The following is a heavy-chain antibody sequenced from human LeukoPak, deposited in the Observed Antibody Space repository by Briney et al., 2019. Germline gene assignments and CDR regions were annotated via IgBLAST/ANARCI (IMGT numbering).Heavy chain of an antibody. D-gene: IGHD3-22*01. CDR1: GGSISSYY. J-gene: IGHJ4*02. V-gene: IGHV4-4*07. CDR3: ARVSSSGYNHFDY. CDR2: IYTNGNT. Sequence: SETLSLTCTVSGGSISSYYWSWIRQPAGKGVEWIGRIYTNGNTNYYPSLKSRVTMSVDTSKNQFSLKLSSVTAADTAVYYCARVSSSGYNHFDYWGQGTLVTVSS.